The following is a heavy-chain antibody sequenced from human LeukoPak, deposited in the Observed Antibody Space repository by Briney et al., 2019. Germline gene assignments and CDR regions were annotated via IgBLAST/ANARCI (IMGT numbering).Heavy chain of an antibody. CDR1: GFIFSNYG. V-gene: IGHV3-30*02. D-gene: IGHD6-25*01. J-gene: IGHJ4*02. Sequence: PGESLRLSCAASGFIFSNYGLHWVRQAPRKGLEWVAFIRYDGSNRHYAASVKGRFTISRDNSKKTVYLQMNSLRADGTAIYYCAKWARPASDDWGQGTLVSVPS. CDR2: IRYDGSNR. CDR3: AKWARPASDD.